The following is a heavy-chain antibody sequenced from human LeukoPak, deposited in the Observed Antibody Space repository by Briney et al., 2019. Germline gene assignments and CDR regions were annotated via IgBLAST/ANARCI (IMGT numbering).Heavy chain of an antibody. CDR2: IYYSGST. V-gene: IGHV4-31*03. CDR1: GGSISSGGYY. Sequence: PSETLSLTCTVSGGSISSGGYYWSWIRQHPGKGLVWIGYIYYSGSTYYNPSLKSRVTISVDTSKNQFSLKLSSVTAADTAVYYCARVWGIAVAGSSSVDYWGQGTLVTVSS. CDR3: ARVWGIAVAGSSSVDY. D-gene: IGHD6-19*01. J-gene: IGHJ4*02.